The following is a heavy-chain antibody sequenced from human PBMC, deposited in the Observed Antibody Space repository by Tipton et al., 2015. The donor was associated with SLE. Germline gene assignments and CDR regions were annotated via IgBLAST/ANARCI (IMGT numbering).Heavy chain of an antibody. J-gene: IGHJ5*02. CDR1: GLTVSNNY. V-gene: IGHV3-66*02. CDR3: ARVQFCGSDCYGTWFDP. D-gene: IGHD2-21*01. CDR2: IYSGAGI. Sequence: SLRLSCAASGLTVSNNYMTWVRQAPGKGLEWVSIIYSGAGIYYADSVKGRFTISRDNSKNTLYLQMNSLRAEDMAVYYCARVQFCGSDCYGTWFDPWGQGTLVTVSS.